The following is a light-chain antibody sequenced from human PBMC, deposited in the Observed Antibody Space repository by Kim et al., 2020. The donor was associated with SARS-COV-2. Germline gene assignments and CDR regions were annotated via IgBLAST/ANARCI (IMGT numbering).Light chain of an antibody. V-gene: IGLV3-25*03. CDR3: QSADTTGANRV. CDR2: KDT. Sequence: SYELTQPPSVSVSPGQTARITCSGDAMPNQYSYWYQQKPGQAPVLLIYKDTKRPSGIPERFSGSSSGTTVTLTITGVQAEDEADYYCQSADTTGANRVFGGGTKVTVL. J-gene: IGLJ3*02. CDR1: AMPNQY.